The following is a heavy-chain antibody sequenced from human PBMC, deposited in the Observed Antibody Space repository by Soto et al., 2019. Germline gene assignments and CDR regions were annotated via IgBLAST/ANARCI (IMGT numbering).Heavy chain of an antibody. CDR2: ISYDGSNK. CDR3: GGGYYFGDY. J-gene: IGHJ4*02. CDR1: GFTFSSYG. D-gene: IGHD3-10*01. V-gene: IGHV3-30*03. Sequence: QVQLVESGGGVVQPGRSLRLSCAASGFTFSSYGMHWVRQAPGKGLEWVATISYDGSNKYYADSVKGRFTISRDNSKNTLYVKMNNLRADDTAVYYCGGGYYFGDYWGQGTLVTVSS.